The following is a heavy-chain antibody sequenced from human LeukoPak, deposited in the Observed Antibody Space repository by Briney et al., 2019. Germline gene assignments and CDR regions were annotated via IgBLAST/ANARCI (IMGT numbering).Heavy chain of an antibody. D-gene: IGHD3-3*01. CDR2: IYHSGST. V-gene: IGHV4-38-2*02. Sequence: PSETLSLTCTVSGYSISSGYYWGWIRQPPGKGLEWIGSIYHSGSTYYNPSLKSRVTISVDTSKNQFSLKLSSVTAADTAVYYCARVYVDTIFGVVIRRHYYYYMDVWGEGTTVTVSS. CDR1: GYSISSGYY. J-gene: IGHJ6*03. CDR3: ARVYVDTIFGVVIRRHYYYYMDV.